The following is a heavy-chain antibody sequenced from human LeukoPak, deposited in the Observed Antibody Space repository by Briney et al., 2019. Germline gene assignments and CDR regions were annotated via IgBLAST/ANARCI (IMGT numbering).Heavy chain of an antibody. CDR2: FNPNSGGGP. CDR3: ARDDYCSGSCSD. V-gene: IGHV1-2*02. J-gene: IGHJ4*02. D-gene: IGHD3-10*01. CDR1: GYTFTDYY. Sequence: ASVTVSYMASGYTFTDYYIYWVRQAPGHGLEWMGWFNPNSGGGPNYAQKFPGRVTMTSDTSITTAYLELSRLRSDDTAVYYCARDDYCSGSCSDCGQGTLVTVSS.